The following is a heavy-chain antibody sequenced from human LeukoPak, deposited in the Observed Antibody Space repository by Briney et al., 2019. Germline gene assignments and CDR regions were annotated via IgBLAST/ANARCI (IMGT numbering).Heavy chain of an antibody. J-gene: IGHJ3*02. D-gene: IGHD6-13*01. CDR1: GFTFSGYS. CDR3: ARVYSSSWYEVDAFDI. Sequence: PGGSLRLSCAASGFTFSGYSMNWVRQAPGKGLEWVSSISSSSSHIYYADSVKGRFTISRDNAKNSLYLQMNSLRAEDTAVYYCARVYSSSWYEVDAFDIWGQGTMVTVSS. V-gene: IGHV3-21*01. CDR2: ISSSSSHI.